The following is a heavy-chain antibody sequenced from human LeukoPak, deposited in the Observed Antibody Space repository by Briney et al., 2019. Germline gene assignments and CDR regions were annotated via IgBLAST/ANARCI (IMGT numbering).Heavy chain of an antibody. Sequence: GGSLRLSCAASGFTVSSNYMSWVRQAPGKGREWVSVIYSSGNTYYADSVKGRFTISRDNSKNTLYLQMNSLRPEDTAVYYCATRSSSIYYYYGMDVWGQGTTVTVSS. CDR3: ATRSSSIYYYYGMDV. V-gene: IGHV3-66*02. CDR1: GFTVSSNY. CDR2: IYSSGNT. J-gene: IGHJ6*02. D-gene: IGHD6-6*01.